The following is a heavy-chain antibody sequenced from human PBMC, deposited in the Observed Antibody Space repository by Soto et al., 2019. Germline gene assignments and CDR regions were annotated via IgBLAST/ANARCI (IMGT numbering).Heavy chain of an antibody. J-gene: IGHJ4*02. CDR1: GFSFSTSS. CDR3: ARRAHTSAYD. CDR2: ISPSASDT. V-gene: IGHV3-23*01. Sequence: GGSLRLSCAASGFSFSTSSMAWVRQPPGKGLEWVSAISPSASDTLYADSVKGRFTISRDNSQNTLFLQMTSLRADDTAVYYWARRAHTSAYDWGQAPLVPLSS. D-gene: IGHD3-3*01.